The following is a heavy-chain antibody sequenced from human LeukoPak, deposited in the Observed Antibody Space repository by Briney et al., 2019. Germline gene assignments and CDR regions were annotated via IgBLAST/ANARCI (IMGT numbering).Heavy chain of an antibody. D-gene: IGHD2-15*01. Sequence: GGSLRLSCAASGFTFSSYGMSWVRQAPGKGLEWLSTINGSGGSTYYADSVKGRFTISRDNSKNTLYLQMNSLRAEDTAVYYCAKGVGYCSGGSCQQFDYWGQGTLVTVSS. J-gene: IGHJ4*02. CDR3: AKGVGYCSGGSCQQFDY. CDR2: INGSGGST. CDR1: GFTFSSYG. V-gene: IGHV3-23*01.